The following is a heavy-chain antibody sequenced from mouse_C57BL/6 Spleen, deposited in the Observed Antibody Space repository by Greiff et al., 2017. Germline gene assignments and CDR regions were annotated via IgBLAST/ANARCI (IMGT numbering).Heavy chain of an antibody. CDR3: TTRIYYDYDGDY. D-gene: IGHD2-4*01. CDR1: GFNIKDDY. V-gene: IGHV14-4*01. J-gene: IGHJ4*01. Sequence: EVQRVESGAELVRPGASVKLSCTASGFNIKDDYMHWVKQRPEQGLEWIGWIDPENGDTEYASKFQGKATITADTSSNTAYLPLSSLTSEDTAVYYCTTRIYYDYDGDYWGQGTSVTVSS. CDR2: IDPENGDT.